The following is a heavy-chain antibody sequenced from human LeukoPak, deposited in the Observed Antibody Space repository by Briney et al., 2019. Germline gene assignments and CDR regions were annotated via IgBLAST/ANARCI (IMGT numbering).Heavy chain of an antibody. CDR3: ARGGPGYYSDNTGSRGYFKH. Sequence: ASVKVSCKTSGDTFSTYAISWVRQAPGQGLEWMGSIIPIYATPNYAQKLQGRLTITADESTTTAYMELTSLRSGDTAVYFCARGGPGYYSDNTGSRGYFKHWGQGTLVTVSS. D-gene: IGHD3-22*01. CDR2: IIPIYATP. V-gene: IGHV1-69*13. CDR1: GDTFSTYA. J-gene: IGHJ1*01.